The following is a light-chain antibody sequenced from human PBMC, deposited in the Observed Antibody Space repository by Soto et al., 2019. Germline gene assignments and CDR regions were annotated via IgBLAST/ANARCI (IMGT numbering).Light chain of an antibody. CDR1: SSDVGAYQS. V-gene: IGLV2-11*01. CDR3: CSYAGGYSWV. J-gene: IGLJ3*02. Sequence: QSALTQPRSVSGSPGQSVTISCTGTSSDVGAYQSVSWYQQHPGKAPKLIISEVSHRPSGVPNRFSASKSGNTASLTISGLHPEDEADYYCCSYAGGYSWVFGGGTKLTVL. CDR2: EVS.